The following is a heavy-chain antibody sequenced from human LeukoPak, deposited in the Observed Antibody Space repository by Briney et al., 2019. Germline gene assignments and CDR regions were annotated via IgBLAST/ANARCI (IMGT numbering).Heavy chain of an antibody. Sequence: GGSLRLSCAASGFTFSDYYMSWIRQAPGKGLEWVSSISSSSYIYYADSVKGRFTISRDNAKNSLYLQMNGLRAEDTAVYYCVKLLWFGDGTFDYWGQGTLVTVSS. CDR1: GFTFSDYY. D-gene: IGHD3-10*01. CDR3: VKLLWFGDGTFDY. J-gene: IGHJ4*02. CDR2: ISSSSYI. V-gene: IGHV3-69-1*01.